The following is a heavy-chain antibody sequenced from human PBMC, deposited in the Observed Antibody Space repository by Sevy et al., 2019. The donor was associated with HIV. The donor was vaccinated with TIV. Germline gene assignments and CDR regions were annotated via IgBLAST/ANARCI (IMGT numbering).Heavy chain of an antibody. J-gene: IGHJ3*02. V-gene: IGHV3-21*01. CDR1: GFTFSSYS. Sequence: GGSLRLSCAASGFTFSSYSMNWVRQAPGKGLEWVSSISSSSYIYYADSVKGRFTISRDNAKNSLYLQMNSLRAEDTAVYYCARDIPITMIVVVIPENPNAFDIWGQGTMVTVSS. CDR2: ISSSSYI. CDR3: ARDIPITMIVVVIPENPNAFDI. D-gene: IGHD3-22*01.